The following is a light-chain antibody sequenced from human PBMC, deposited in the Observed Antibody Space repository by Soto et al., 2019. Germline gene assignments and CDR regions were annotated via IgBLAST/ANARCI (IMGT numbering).Light chain of an antibody. CDR2: KAS. J-gene: IGKJ1*01. CDR1: QSINSW. Sequence: DIPMTQSPSTLSASVGDRVTITCRASQSINSWLAWYQQKPGKVPKLLIYKASSLESGVPSRFSGSGSETEFTLTISSLQPDDFASYYCQQYKIYSTFGQGTKVEIK. CDR3: QQYKIYST. V-gene: IGKV1-5*03.